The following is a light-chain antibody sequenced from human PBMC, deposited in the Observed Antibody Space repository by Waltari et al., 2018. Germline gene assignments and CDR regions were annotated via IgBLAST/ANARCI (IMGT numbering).Light chain of an antibody. CDR3: MQGLHLPRT. CDR1: QTLLHSDGQTY. J-gene: IGKJ1*01. Sequence: DVVMTQTPLSLSVTPGQPASISCKSSQTLLHSDGQTYLYWFLQKPGQSPQFLIYAVSSRVSGVSTKFSGSGSGTDFTLKISRVEAEDVGIYYCMQGLHLPRTFGQGTKVEMK. CDR2: AVS. V-gene: IGKV2-29*02.